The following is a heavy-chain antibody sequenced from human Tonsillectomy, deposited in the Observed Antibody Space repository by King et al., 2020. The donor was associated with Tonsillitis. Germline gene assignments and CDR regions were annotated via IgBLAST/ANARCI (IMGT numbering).Heavy chain of an antibody. Sequence: VQLVESGGGLVQPGRSLRLSCAASGFTFDDYSVHWVRQAPGKGLEWVSGISWNSGSIGYADSVKGRFTISRDNAKNSLYLQMNSLRAEDTALYYCAKGYCTNGVCYPLDYWGQGTLVTVSS. V-gene: IGHV3-9*01. CDR1: GFTFDDYS. CDR2: ISWNSGSI. D-gene: IGHD2-8*01. J-gene: IGHJ4*02. CDR3: AKGYCTNGVCYPLDY.